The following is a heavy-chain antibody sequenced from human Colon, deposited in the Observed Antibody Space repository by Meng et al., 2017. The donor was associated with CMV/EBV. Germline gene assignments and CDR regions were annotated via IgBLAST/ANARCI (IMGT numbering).Heavy chain of an antibody. Sequence: GESLKISCAVSGFTLRDYYMSWIRQAPGKGLEWVSYISENGRTIYYADSVKGRFTISRDNAKNSLYLQMNSLRAEDTAVYYCARALSGDGMDVWGQGTTVTVSS. D-gene: IGHD3-10*01. CDR1: GFTLRDYY. CDR2: ISENGRTI. CDR3: ARALSGDGMDV. J-gene: IGHJ6*02. V-gene: IGHV3-11*01.